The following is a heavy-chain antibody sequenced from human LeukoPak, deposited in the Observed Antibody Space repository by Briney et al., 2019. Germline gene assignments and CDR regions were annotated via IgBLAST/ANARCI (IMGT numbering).Heavy chain of an antibody. CDR3: ARDPPEVTSYYYDSSGYGAGFDP. CDR1: GYTFTGYY. V-gene: IGHV1-2*02. Sequence: GASVKVSCKASGYTFTGYYMHWVRQAPGQGLEWMGWINPNSGGTNYAQKFQGRVTMTRDTSISTAYMELSRLRSDDTAVYYCARDPPEVTSYYYDSSGYGAGFDPWGQGTLVTVSS. CDR2: INPNSGGT. D-gene: IGHD3-22*01. J-gene: IGHJ5*02.